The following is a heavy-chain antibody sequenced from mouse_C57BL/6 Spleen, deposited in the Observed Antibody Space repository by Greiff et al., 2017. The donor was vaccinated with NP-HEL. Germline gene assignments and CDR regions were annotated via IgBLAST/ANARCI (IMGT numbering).Heavy chain of an antibody. CDR2: IYPGNSDT. Sequence: SGTVLARPGASVKMSCKTSGYTFTSYWMHWVNQRPGQGLEWIGAIYPGNSDTSYNQKFKGKAKLTAVTSSSTAYMELSSLTNEDSAVYYCTREFITTVVATPLCSMDYWGQGTSVTVSS. J-gene: IGHJ4*01. D-gene: IGHD1-1*01. CDR1: GYTFTSYW. V-gene: IGHV1-5*01. CDR3: TREFITTVVATPLCSMDY.